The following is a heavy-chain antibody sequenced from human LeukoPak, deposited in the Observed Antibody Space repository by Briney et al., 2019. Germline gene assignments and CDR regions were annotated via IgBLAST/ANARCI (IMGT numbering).Heavy chain of an antibody. CDR1: GGSISSYY. Sequence: SETLSLTCTASGGSISSYYWSWIRQPPGKGLEWIGEIYHSGSTNYNPSLKSRVTISVDKSKNQFSLKLSSVTAADTAVYYCARVLVVAARRNWFDPWGQGTLVTVSS. V-gene: IGHV4-59*12. J-gene: IGHJ5*02. CDR2: IYHSGST. CDR3: ARVLVVAARRNWFDP. D-gene: IGHD6-6*01.